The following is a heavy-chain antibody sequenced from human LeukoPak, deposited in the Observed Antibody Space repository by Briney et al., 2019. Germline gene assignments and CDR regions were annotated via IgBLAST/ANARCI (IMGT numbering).Heavy chain of an antibody. V-gene: IGHV3-23*01. J-gene: IGHJ4*02. Sequence: PGGSLRLSCAASGFTFSSYAMSWVRQAPGKGLEWVSAISGSGGSTYYADSVKGRFTISRDNSKNTLYLQMNSLRAEDTAVYYCASTQYYDYVWGSYRALDYWGQGTLVTVSS. CDR1: GFTFSSYA. CDR2: ISGSGGST. D-gene: IGHD3-16*02. CDR3: ASTQYYDYVWGSYRALDY.